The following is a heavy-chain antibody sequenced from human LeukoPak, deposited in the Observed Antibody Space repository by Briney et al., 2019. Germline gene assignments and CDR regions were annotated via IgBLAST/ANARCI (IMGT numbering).Heavy chain of an antibody. CDR3: ARAAYDYGDPILHFDY. CDR2: IIPIFGIA. Sequence: SVKVSCKASGGTFSSYAISWVRQAPGQGLEWMGMIIPIFGIANYAQKFQGRVTITADKSTSTAYMELSSLRSEDTAVYYCARAAYDYGDPILHFDYWGQGTLVTVSS. V-gene: IGHV1-69*04. CDR1: GGTFSSYA. D-gene: IGHD4-17*01. J-gene: IGHJ4*02.